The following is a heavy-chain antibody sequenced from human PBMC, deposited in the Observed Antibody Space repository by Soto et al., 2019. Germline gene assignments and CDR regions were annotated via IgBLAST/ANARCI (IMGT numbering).Heavy chain of an antibody. D-gene: IGHD3-22*01. CDR3: AKDDYYDSSGSHRAP. J-gene: IGHJ5*02. Sequence: LRLSCAASGFTFSSYGMHWVRQAPGKGLEWVAVISYDGSNKYYADSVKGRFTISRDNSKNTLYLQMNSLRAEDTAVYYCAKDDYYDSSGSHRAPWGQGTLVTVSS. CDR2: ISYDGSNK. CDR1: GFTFSSYG. V-gene: IGHV3-30*18.